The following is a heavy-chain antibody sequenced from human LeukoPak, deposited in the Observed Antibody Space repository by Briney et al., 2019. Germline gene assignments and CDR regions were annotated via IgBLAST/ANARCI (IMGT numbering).Heavy chain of an antibody. CDR1: GGSISSSSYY. Sequence: KPPETPSLTCTVSGGSISSSSYYWGWIRQPPGKGLEWIGSINYSGSTNYNPSLKSRFTISVDKSKNQFSLKLSSVTAADTAVYYCSSCHGDYYYYYYMDVWGKGTTVTVSS. CDR3: SSCHGDYYYYYYMDV. V-gene: IGHV4-39*01. J-gene: IGHJ6*03. CDR2: INYSGST. D-gene: IGHD4-17*01.